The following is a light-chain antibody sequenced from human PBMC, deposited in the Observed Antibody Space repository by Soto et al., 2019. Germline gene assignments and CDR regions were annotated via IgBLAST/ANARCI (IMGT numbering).Light chain of an antibody. J-gene: IGLJ1*01. Sequence: QSALTQPPSVSASPGQSVTISCTGTSTDFVSYNRVSWYQQPPGTAPKLIIYEASNRPSGVPDRFSGSKSGNTASLTISGLQAADEADYCCSLYTSENTYVFGTGTKVTVL. CDR2: EAS. CDR1: STDFVSYNR. CDR3: SLYTSENTYV. V-gene: IGLV2-18*01.